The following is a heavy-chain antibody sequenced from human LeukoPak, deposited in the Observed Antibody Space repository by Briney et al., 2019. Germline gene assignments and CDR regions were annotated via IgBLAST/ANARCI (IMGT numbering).Heavy chain of an antibody. J-gene: IGHJ2*01. V-gene: IGHV1-18*01. CDR2: ISGYTGKT. CDR1: GYTFISYA. Sequence: ASVTVSCKASGYTFISYAISWVRQAPGQGLEWMGWISGYTGKTNYAQNLQGRVTMTTATSTSTAYMELRSLRSGDTAVYYCARGLGVVTAQSEQPKPRYFDLWGRGTQVTVSS. CDR3: ARGLGVVTAQSEQPKPRYFDL. D-gene: IGHD2-21*02.